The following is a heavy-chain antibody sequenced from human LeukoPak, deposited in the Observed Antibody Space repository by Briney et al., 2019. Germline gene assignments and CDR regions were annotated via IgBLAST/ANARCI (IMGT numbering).Heavy chain of an antibody. CDR3: ASTPMVRGVIDY. V-gene: IGHV3-23*01. Sequence: GGSLRLTCAASGFTFSSYAMSWVRQAPGKGLEWVSAISGSGGSTYYADSVKGRFTISRDNSKNTLYLQMNSLRAEDTAVYYCASTPMVRGVIDYWGQGTLVTVSS. J-gene: IGHJ4*02. CDR2: ISGSGGST. D-gene: IGHD3-10*01. CDR1: GFTFSSYA.